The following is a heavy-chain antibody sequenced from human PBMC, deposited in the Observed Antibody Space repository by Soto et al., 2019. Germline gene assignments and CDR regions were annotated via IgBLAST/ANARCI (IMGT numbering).Heavy chain of an antibody. CDR2: INPSGGST. Sequence: ASVKVSCKASGYTFTSYYMHWVRQAPGQGLEWMGIINPSGGSTSYAQKFQGRVTMTRDTSTSTVYMELSSLRSEDTAVYYCARDLSMMGATTSYFDYWGQGTLVTVSS. CDR1: GYTFTSYY. D-gene: IGHD1-26*01. J-gene: IGHJ4*02. CDR3: ARDLSMMGATTSYFDY. V-gene: IGHV1-46*01.